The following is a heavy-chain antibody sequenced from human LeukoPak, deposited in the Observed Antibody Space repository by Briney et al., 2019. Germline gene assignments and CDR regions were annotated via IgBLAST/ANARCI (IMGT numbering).Heavy chain of an antibody. V-gene: IGHV1-2*02. D-gene: IGHD3-22*01. Sequence: ASVKVSCKASGYTFTGYFMHWVRQAPGQGLEWMGWINPNSGGTNYAQKFQGRVTMTRDTSISTAYMQLSRLRSDDTAVYFCARGPLYYYDSSGHWGAFDIWGQGTMVTVSS. CDR3: ARGPLYYYDSSGHWGAFDI. CDR1: GYTFTGYF. J-gene: IGHJ3*02. CDR2: INPNSGGT.